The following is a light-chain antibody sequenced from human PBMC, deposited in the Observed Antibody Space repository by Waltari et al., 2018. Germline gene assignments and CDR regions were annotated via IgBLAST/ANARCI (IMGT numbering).Light chain of an antibody. V-gene: IGKV3-11*01. Sequence: EIVLTQSPATLSLSPGERATPSCRASHSIANYLAWYQQRPGQAPRLLIYDTSNRATGIPARFSGSGYETDFTLTISSLEPEDFGVYYCQQRSNWPLTFGGGTKVEIK. CDR2: DTS. J-gene: IGKJ4*01. CDR3: QQRSNWPLT. CDR1: HSIANY.